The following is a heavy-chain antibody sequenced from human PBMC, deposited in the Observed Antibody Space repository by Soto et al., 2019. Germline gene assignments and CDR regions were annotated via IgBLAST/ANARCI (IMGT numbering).Heavy chain of an antibody. CDR2: IDPTDSDT. CDR3: AIHDAKVDRRWFDP. CDR1: GYSFTTYW. J-gene: IGHJ5*02. V-gene: IGHV5-10-1*01. Sequence: GESLKISCKGSGYSFTTYWISWLRQMPGKGLEGMGRIDPTDSDTYYSPSFQGHVTFSADKSISTVYLQWSSLKASDTAMYYCAIHDAKVDRRWFDPWGQGTLVPVYS. D-gene: IGHD2-15*01.